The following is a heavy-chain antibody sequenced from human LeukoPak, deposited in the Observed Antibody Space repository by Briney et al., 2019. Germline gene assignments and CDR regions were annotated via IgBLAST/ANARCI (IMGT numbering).Heavy chain of an antibody. CDR2: IDWDDDK. D-gene: IGHD3-22*01. J-gene: IGHJ4*02. V-gene: IGHV2-70*04. Sequence: PALVKPTQTLTLTCTFSGFSLSPSGMRVSWIRQPPWKALEWLARIDWDDDKFYSTSLNTRLTISKDTSKNQVVLRMTNMDPVYTATYYCARIEYDSSGYYHAYWGQGTLVTVSS. CDR3: ARIEYDSSGYYHAY. CDR1: GFSLSPSGMR.